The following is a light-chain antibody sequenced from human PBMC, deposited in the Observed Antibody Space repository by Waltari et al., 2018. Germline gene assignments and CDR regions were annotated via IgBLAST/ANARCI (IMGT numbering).Light chain of an antibody. Sequence: EIQLTQSPGTLSSSPGERATLSCRASQSVSRALAWYQQKPGQAPRLLISCASNRATGIPDTLSGSGSGTDVSLTIISLVPEDFAVYYCQHYVRLPATFGQGTKVEIK. V-gene: IGKV3-20*01. J-gene: IGKJ1*01. CDR2: CAS. CDR1: QSVSRA. CDR3: QHYVRLPAT.